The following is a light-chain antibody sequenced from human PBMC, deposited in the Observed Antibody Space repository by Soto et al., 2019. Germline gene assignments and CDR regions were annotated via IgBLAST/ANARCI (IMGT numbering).Light chain of an antibody. J-gene: IGLJ1*01. Sequence: QSALTKPASVSGSPGQSITISCTGTSSDIGGYDYVSWYQQRPGKAPKLMIYEVRYRPSGVSNRFSGSKSGNTASLTISGLXAEDEAVYYCCSYTRTSNHYFFGSGTKVTVL. V-gene: IGLV2-14*01. CDR3: CSYTRTSNHYF. CDR1: SSDIGGYDY. CDR2: EVR.